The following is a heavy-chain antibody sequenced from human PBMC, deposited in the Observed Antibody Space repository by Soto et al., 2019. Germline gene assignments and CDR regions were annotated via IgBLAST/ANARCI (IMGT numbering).Heavy chain of an antibody. Sequence: PVCEGSRCRCARWRWISQPPGKGLERIGQISHSTSINYNPPLQNRATISADSSQSPFSLKLTSLTAADTALYYCAPRSTTQDVFAVWGHGTMVTISS. CDR3: APRSTTQDVFAV. D-gene: IGHD1-26*01. V-gene: IGHV4-4*02. CDR1: EGSRCRCAR. CDR2: ISHSTSI. J-gene: IGHJ3*01.